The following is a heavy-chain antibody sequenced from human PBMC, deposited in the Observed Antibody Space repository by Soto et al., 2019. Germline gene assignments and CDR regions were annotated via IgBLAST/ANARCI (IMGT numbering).Heavy chain of an antibody. J-gene: IGHJ4*02. CDR3: AKDRGMTTVTTVDY. V-gene: IGHV3-23*01. Sequence: PGGSLRLSCVASGFTFTNYAMSWVRQAPEKGLEWVSTISGSGDNTYYVDSVKGRFTISRDNSKNTLYLQMNNLRAEDTAVYFCAKDRGMTTVTTVDYWGQGALVTVSS. CDR2: ISGSGDNT. D-gene: IGHD4-17*01. CDR1: GFTFTNYA.